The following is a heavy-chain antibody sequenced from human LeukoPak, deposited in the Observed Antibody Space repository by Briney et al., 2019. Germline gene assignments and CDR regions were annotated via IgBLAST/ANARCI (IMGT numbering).Heavy chain of an antibody. CDR2: IRYDGSNK. V-gene: IGHV3-30*02. D-gene: IGHD6-13*01. CDR3: AKRYSSSWSCFDY. J-gene: IGHJ4*02. Sequence: GGSLRLSCAASGFTFSSYGMHWVRQAPGKGLEWVAFIRYDGSNKYYADSVKGRFTISRDNSKNTLYLQMNSLRAEDTAVYYCAKRYSSSWSCFDYWGQGTLVTVSS. CDR1: GFTFSSYG.